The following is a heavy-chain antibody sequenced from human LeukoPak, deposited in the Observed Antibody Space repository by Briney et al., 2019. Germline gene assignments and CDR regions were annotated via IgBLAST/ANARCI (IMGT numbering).Heavy chain of an antibody. J-gene: IGHJ5*02. CDR3: ARLGAVATNWFDP. CDR1: GDSISSGSYY. CDR2: IYTSGTT. Sequence: PSETLSLTCTVSGDSISSGSYYWSCIRQPPGKGLEWIGRIYTSGTTNYNPSLKSRITISVDTSNNQFSLKLSSVTAADTAVYYCARLGAVATNWFDPWGQGTLVTVSS. V-gene: IGHV4-61*02. D-gene: IGHD6-19*01.